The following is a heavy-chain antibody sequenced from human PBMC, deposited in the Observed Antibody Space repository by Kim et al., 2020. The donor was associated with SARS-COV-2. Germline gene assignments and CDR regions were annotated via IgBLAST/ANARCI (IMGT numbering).Heavy chain of an antibody. V-gene: IGHV4-4*07. Sequence: SETLSLTCTVYGGSISSYYWSWIRQPAGKGLEWIGRIYTSGSTNYNPSLKSRVTLSVDTSKNQFSLKLSSVTAADTAVYYCARDRTDSRITASYYYYYVVYVCGQRTTVTVS. CDR2: IYTSGST. CDR1: GGSISSYY. J-gene: IGHJ6*02. D-gene: IGHD6-13*01. CDR3: ARDRTDSRITASYYYYYVVYV.